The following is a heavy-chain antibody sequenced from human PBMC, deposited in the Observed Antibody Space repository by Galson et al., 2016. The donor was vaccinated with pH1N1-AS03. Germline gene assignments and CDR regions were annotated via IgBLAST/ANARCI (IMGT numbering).Heavy chain of an antibody. CDR3: ARDWGFSWTSWPTFDF. CDR1: GFTFTDYY. D-gene: IGHD6-13*01. CDR2: ISSLGSTK. J-gene: IGHJ3*01. V-gene: IGHV3-11*01. Sequence: SLRLSCAASGFTFTDYYMTWIRQAPGKGLELISYISSLGSTKYYADSVKGRFAISRDDTKKSVYLQMVRLRVEDTAVYYCARDWGFSWTSWPTFDFWGQGTMVAVSA.